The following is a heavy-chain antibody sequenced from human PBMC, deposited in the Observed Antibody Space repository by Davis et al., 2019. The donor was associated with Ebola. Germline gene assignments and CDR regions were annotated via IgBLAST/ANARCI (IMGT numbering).Heavy chain of an antibody. CDR1: GGSISSYY. CDR3: ARHRRIVATITNWFDP. Sequence: SETLSLTCTVSGGSISSYYWSWIRQPPGKGLEWIGYIYYSGSTYYNPSLKSRVTISVDTSKNQFSLKLSSVTAADTAVYYCARHRRIVATITNWFDPWGQGTLVTVSS. J-gene: IGHJ5*02. V-gene: IGHV4-59*04. CDR2: IYYSGST. D-gene: IGHD5-12*01.